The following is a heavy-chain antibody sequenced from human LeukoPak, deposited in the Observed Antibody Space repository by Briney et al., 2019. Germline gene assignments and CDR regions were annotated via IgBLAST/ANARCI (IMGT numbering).Heavy chain of an antibody. D-gene: IGHD2-2*02. Sequence: ASVKVSCKASGGTFSSYAISWVRQAPGQGLEWMGRIIPILGIANYAQKFQGRVTITADKSTSTAYMELSSLRSEDTAVYYCARDSDIVVVPAAIRRGFDYWGQGTLVTVSS. J-gene: IGHJ4*02. CDR2: IIPILGIA. CDR1: GGTFSSYA. V-gene: IGHV1-69*04. CDR3: ARDSDIVVVPAAIRRGFDY.